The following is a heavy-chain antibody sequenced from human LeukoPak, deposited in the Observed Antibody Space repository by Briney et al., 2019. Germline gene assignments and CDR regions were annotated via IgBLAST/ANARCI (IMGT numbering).Heavy chain of an antibody. J-gene: IGHJ6*03. Sequence: ASVKVSCKASGYTFTSYGINWVRQATGQGLEWMGWTHPNSGNTGYAQKFQGRVTMTRNTSISTAYMELSSLRSEDTAVYYCARGPLYGAWIAYYYMDVWGKGTTVTVSS. CDR2: THPNSGNT. V-gene: IGHV1-8*01. CDR3: ARGPLYGAWIAYYYMDV. D-gene: IGHD4-17*01. CDR1: GYTFTSYG.